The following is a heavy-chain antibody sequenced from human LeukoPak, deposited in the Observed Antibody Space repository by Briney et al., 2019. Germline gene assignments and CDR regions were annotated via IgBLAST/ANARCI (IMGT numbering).Heavy chain of an antibody. D-gene: IGHD1-1*01. J-gene: IGHJ4*02. CDR1: GYTFTGYY. CDR2: INPNSGGT. CDR3: ARASGNWNGEFLYYFDY. V-gene: IGHV1-2*02. Sequence: ASVKVSCKASGYTFTGYYMHWVRQAPGRRLEWMGWINPNSGGTNYAQKFQGRVTMTRDTSISTAYMELSRLRSDDTAVYYCARASGNWNGEFLYYFDYWGQGTLVTVSS.